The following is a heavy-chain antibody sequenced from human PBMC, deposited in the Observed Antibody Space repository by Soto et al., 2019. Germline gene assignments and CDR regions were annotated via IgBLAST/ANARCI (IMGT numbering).Heavy chain of an antibody. Sequence: GGSLRLSCAASGFTFSSYAMSWVRQAPGKGLEWVSAISGSGGSTYYADSVKGRFTISRDNSKNTLYLQMNSLRAEDTAVYYCAKGGVISYYYYYYYMDVWGKGTTVTVSS. V-gene: IGHV3-23*01. CDR1: GFTFSSYA. D-gene: IGHD3-10*01. CDR3: AKGGVISYYYYYYYMDV. CDR2: ISGSGGST. J-gene: IGHJ6*03.